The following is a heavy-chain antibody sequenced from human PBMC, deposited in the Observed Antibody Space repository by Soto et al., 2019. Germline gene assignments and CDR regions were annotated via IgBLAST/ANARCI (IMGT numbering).Heavy chain of an antibody. V-gene: IGHV4-31*03. Sequence: QVQLQESGPGLVKPSQTLSLTCTVSGASMSSGGYYWTWIRQSPGKGLEWIGYIYYSGSTYYNPSLERRVAISLDPSRSQFSLTLHSVTAADTAIYYCARDRHNNFFDPWGQGTLVTVSS. CDR1: GASMSSGGYY. J-gene: IGHJ5*02. CDR2: IYYSGST. CDR3: ARDRHNNFFDP. D-gene: IGHD6-6*01.